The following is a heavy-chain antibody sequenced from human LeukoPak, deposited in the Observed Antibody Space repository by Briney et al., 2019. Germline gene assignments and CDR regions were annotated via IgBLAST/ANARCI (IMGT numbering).Heavy chain of an antibody. D-gene: IGHD3-22*01. CDR2: ISGDGGST. CDR1: GFTFDDYA. J-gene: IGHJ4*02. Sequence: GGSLRLSCAASGFTFDDYAMHWVRQAPGKGLEWVSLISGDGGSTYYADSVKGRFTISRDNSKNSLYLQMNSLRTEDTALYYCASSSGYYSDFDYWGQGTLVNVSS. V-gene: IGHV3-43*02. CDR3: ASSSGYYSDFDY.